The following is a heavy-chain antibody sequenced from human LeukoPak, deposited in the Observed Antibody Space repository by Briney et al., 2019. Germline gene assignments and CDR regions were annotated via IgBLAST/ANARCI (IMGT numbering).Heavy chain of an antibody. Sequence: GASVKVSCKSFGYTFTSYYMHWVRQAPGQGLEWMGIINPSGGSTSYAQKFQGRVTMTRDMSTSTVYMELSSLRSEDTAVYYCASTASEMANYYYYMDVWGKGTTVTVSS. D-gene: IGHD5-24*01. CDR3: ASTASEMANYYYYMDV. CDR1: GYTFTSYY. V-gene: IGHV1-46*01. J-gene: IGHJ6*03. CDR2: INPSGGST.